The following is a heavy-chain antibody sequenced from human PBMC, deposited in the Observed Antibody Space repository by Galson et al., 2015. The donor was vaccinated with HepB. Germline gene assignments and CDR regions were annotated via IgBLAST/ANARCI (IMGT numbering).Heavy chain of an antibody. Sequence: SVKVSCKASGYTFTSYDIHWVRQATGQGLEWMGWRSPKSGDTGYAQKFQGRVTITRDTSMRTAYMELRGLTTEDTAVYYCAKGDGDYPEAVDFWGQGTMVIVSS. CDR1: GYTFTSYD. J-gene: IGHJ3*01. V-gene: IGHV1-8*01. CDR2: RSPKSGDT. D-gene: IGHD4-17*01. CDR3: AKGDGDYPEAVDF.